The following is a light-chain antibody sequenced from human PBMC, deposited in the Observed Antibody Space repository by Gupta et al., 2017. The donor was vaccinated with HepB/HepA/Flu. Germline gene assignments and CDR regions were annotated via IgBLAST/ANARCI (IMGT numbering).Light chain of an antibody. V-gene: IGLV2-11*01. J-gene: IGLJ3*02. CDR1: SSDVGGYNY. CDR2: DVS. CDR3: FSYAGSYTV. Sequence: QSALTQPRTVSGSPGQAVTISCTGTSSDVGGYNYVSWYQQHPGKAPKLMISDVSKRPSGVPDRFSGSKAGNTASLTISGLQAEDEADYYCFSYAGSYTVFGGGTKLTVL.